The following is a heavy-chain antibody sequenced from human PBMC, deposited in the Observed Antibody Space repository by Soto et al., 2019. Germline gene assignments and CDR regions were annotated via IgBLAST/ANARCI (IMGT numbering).Heavy chain of an antibody. CDR2: IYYSGST. J-gene: IGHJ4*02. D-gene: IGHD2-2*01. CDR3: ASSTSSPLREYYFDY. V-gene: IGHV4-59*08. Sequence: PSETLSLTCTVSGGSISSYYWSWIRQHPGKGLEWIGYIYYSGSTNYNPSLKSRVTISVDTSKNQFSLKLSSVTAADTAVYYCASSTSSPLREYYFDYWGQGTLVTVSS. CDR1: GGSISSYY.